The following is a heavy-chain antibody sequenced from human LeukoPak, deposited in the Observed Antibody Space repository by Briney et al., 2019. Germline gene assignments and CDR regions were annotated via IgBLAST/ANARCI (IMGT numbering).Heavy chain of an antibody. CDR3: ARDNHMVRGVIITSDYYYYMDV. CDR1: GYTFTSYD. V-gene: IGHV1-8*01. D-gene: IGHD3-10*01. CDR2: MNPNSGNT. J-gene: IGHJ6*03. Sequence: ASVKVSCKASGYTFTSYDINWVRQTTEQGLERMGWMNPNSGNTGCAQKFQGRVTMTRNTSISTAYMELSSLRSEDTAVYYCARDNHMVRGVIITSDYYYYMDVWGKGTTVTVSS.